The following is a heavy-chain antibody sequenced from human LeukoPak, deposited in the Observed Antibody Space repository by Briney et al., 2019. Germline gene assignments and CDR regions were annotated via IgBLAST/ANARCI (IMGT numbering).Heavy chain of an antibody. J-gene: IGHJ6*02. Sequence: GESLKISRKGSGYSFTSYWIGWVRQIPGKGLEWMGINYPGDFDPKYTPSFQGQVTLSADKSISTPYLQWSSLKASDTATYSCARHYYGMDVWGQGTTATVSS. CDR2: NYPGDFDP. CDR1: GYSFTSYW. CDR3: ARHYYGMDV. V-gene: IGHV5-51*01.